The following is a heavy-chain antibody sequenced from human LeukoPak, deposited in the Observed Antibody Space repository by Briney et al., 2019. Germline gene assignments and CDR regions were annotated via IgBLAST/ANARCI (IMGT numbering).Heavy chain of an antibody. CDR1: GFTLSSYA. CDR3: AKVYLTYYDFWSGYSRAEYFQH. D-gene: IGHD3-3*01. J-gene: IGHJ1*01. Sequence: GGSLRLSCAASGFTLSSYAMSWVRQAPGKGLEGVSAISGSGGSTYYADSVKGRFTISRDNSKNTLYLQMNSLRAEDTAVYYCAKVYLTYYDFWSGYSRAEYFQHWGQGTLVTVSS. CDR2: ISGSGGST. V-gene: IGHV3-23*01.